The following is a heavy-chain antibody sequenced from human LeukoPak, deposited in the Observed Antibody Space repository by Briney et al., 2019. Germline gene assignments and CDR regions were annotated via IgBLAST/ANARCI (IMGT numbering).Heavy chain of an antibody. Sequence: GGSLRLSCAASGFTFSSYEMNWVRQAPGKGLEWGSYISSSGSTISYADSVKGRFTISRDNAKNSLYLQMNSLRAEDTAVYYCARELLWFGESQFDPWGQGTLVTVSS. CDR2: ISSSGSTI. CDR1: GFTFSSYE. D-gene: IGHD3-10*01. CDR3: ARELLWFGESQFDP. V-gene: IGHV3-48*03. J-gene: IGHJ5*02.